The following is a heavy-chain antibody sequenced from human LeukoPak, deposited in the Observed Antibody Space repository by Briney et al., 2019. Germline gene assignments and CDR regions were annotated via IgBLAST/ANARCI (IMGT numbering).Heavy chain of an antibody. D-gene: IGHD3-10*01. CDR3: ARDLSTMIRGVHGMDY. CDR1: GDSVSSNSAA. J-gene: IGHJ4*02. Sequence: SQTLSLTCAISGDSVSSNSAAWNWIRQSPSRGLEWLGRTYYRSKWYNDYAVSVKSLITINPDTSKNQFSLQLNSVTHEDTAVYYCARDLSTMIRGVHGMDYWGQGTLVTVSS. CDR2: TYYRSKWYN. V-gene: IGHV6-1*01.